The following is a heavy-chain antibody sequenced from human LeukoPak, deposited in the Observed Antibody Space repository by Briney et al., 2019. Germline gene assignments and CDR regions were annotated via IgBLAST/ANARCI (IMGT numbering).Heavy chain of an antibody. CDR1: GFTFSDCY. V-gene: IGHV3-11*03. D-gene: IGHD6-6*01. Sequence: PGGSLRLSCAASGFTFSDCYMSWFRRAPGKGLEWLSYIGGSGADTNYADSVKGRFTTSRDNAKSSLYLQMNSLRAEDTAVYYCAKTLVASPGNTGGPWGQGTLVTVSS. CDR2: IGGSGADT. J-gene: IGHJ5*02. CDR3: AKTLVASPGNTGGP.